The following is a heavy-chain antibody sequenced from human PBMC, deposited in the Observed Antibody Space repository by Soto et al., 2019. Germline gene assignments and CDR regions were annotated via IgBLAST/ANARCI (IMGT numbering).Heavy chain of an antibody. CDR1: GFTFSSYA. J-gene: IGHJ4*02. CDR2: ISGSGGST. V-gene: IGHV3-23*01. CDR3: AKVKGTRSAVFSNSRPRVYYFKY. D-gene: IGHD2-8*02. Sequence: LRLSCAASGFTFSSYAMSWVRQAPGKGLEWVSAISGSGGSTYYADSVKGRFTISRDNSKNTLYLQMNSLRAEDTAVYYCAKVKGTRSAVFSNSRPRVYYFKYWAEGTLVKVTS.